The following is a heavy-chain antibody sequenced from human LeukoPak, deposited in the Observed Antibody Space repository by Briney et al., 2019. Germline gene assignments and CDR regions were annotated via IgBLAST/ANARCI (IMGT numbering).Heavy chain of an antibody. CDR2: IGGGGDTT. CDR1: GFTFSDHG. D-gene: IGHD1-26*01. Sequence: GGSLRLSCAASGFTFSDHGMSWVRQAPGEGLEWVSAIGGGGDTTYYTDSVKGRFTVSRDNSKNTLYLQMYSLGAKDTAVYYCAKIVNSHNAYWGQGTLVTVSS. CDR3: AKIVNSHNAY. V-gene: IGHV3-23*01. J-gene: IGHJ4*02.